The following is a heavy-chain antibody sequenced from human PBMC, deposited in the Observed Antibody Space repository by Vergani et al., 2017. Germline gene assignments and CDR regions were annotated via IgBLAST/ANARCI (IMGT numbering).Heavy chain of an antibody. J-gene: IGHJ3*02. CDR3: ARDTALWFGELFVRAFDI. CDR1: GGSISSYY. Sequence: QVQLQQWGAGLLKPSETLSLTCTVSGGSISSYYWSWIRQPPGKGLEWIGYIYYSGSTNYNPSLKSRVTISVDTSKNQFSLKLSSVTAADTAVYYCARDTALWFGELFVRAFDIWGQGTMVTVSS. D-gene: IGHD3-10*01. V-gene: IGHV4-59*12. CDR2: IYYSGST.